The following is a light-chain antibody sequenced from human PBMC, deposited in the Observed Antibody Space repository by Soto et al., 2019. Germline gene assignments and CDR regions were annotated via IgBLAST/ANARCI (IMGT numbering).Light chain of an antibody. CDR2: SAS. CDR3: QQLSRYPLT. J-gene: IGKJ4*01. V-gene: IGKV1-9*01. CDR1: QALSNY. Sequence: DIQMPQSPSTLPASVGAPVPINCRATQALSNYFAWYQQKPGKAPDLLIYSASTLQSGVPSRFSGSGSETEFSLTIRALQPEDFATYYCQQLSRYPLTFGGGTKVDIK.